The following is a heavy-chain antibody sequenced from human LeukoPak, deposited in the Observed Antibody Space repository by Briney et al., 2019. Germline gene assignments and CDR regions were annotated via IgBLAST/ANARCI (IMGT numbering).Heavy chain of an antibody. CDR1: GFTFSSYG. CDR2: IWYDGSNK. CDR3: ARDRSPAYYFDY. V-gene: IGHV3-33*01. J-gene: IGHJ4*02. Sequence: PGGSLRLSCAASGFTFSSYGMHWVRQAPGKGLEWAAVIWYDGSNKYYADSVKGRFTISRDNSKNTLYLQMNSLRAEDTAVYYCARDRSPAYYFDYWGQGTLVTVSS.